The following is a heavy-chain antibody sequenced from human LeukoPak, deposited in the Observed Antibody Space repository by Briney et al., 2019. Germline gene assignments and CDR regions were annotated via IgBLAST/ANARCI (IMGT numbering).Heavy chain of an antibody. V-gene: IGHV4-4*07. CDR1: GGSISSYY. CDR2: IYTSGST. CDR3: ARGVGVWFGELFEGDYYYYSMDV. J-gene: IGHJ6*03. D-gene: IGHD3-10*01. Sequence: PSETLSLTCTVSGGSISSYYWSWIRQPAGKGLEWIGRIYTSGSTNYNPSLKSRVTMSVGTSKNQFSLKLSSVTAADTAVYYCARGVGVWFGELFEGDYYYYSMDVWGKGTTVTVSS.